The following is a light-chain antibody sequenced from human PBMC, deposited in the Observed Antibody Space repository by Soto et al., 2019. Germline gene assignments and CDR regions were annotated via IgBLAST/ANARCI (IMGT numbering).Light chain of an antibody. V-gene: IGKV1-5*01. CDR1: KSISSW. CDR3: QQYNRVPLT. J-gene: IGKJ4*01. Sequence: DIQMTHSPSTLSASVGDRVTITCRASKSISSWLAWYQQKPGKAPKLLIYDASSLESGVPSRFSGSGSGTEFTLTISSLQPDDVATYYCQQYNRVPLTFGGGTKVEIK. CDR2: DAS.